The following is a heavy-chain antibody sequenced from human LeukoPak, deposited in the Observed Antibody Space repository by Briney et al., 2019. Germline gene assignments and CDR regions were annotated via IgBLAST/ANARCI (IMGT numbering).Heavy chain of an antibody. CDR3: AKGHTTLGSDFDY. J-gene: IGHJ4*02. D-gene: IGHD1-26*01. Sequence: SGGSLRLSCAASGFTFSSYAMSWVRQAPGKGLEGVSAISGSGGSTYYADSLKGRFTISRDNSKSTLYLQMNSMRAEDTAVYYCAKGHTTLGSDFDYWGQGTLVTVSS. V-gene: IGHV3-23*01. CDR1: GFTFSSYA. CDR2: ISGSGGST.